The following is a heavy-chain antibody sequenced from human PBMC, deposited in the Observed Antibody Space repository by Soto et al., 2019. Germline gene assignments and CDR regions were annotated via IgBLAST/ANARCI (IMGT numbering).Heavy chain of an antibody. V-gene: IGHV3-9*01. D-gene: IGHD6-19*01. Sequence: EVQLVESGGGSVQPGRSLRLSCVASGFTFESYAMHWVRQVPRKGLEWVSGISWNSGSIGYEDSVKGRFTISRDNAQKSLYLEMNSLRVEDTAIHYCVKDIHEQWLVSHFEYWGQGALVTVSS. J-gene: IGHJ4*02. CDR3: VKDIHEQWLVSHFEY. CDR2: ISWNSGSI. CDR1: GFTFESYA.